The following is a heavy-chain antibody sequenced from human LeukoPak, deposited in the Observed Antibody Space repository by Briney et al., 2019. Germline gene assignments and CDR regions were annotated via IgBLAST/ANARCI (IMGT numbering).Heavy chain of an antibody. CDR2: ISSSSYI. D-gene: IGHD5-24*01. J-gene: IGHJ4*02. CDR1: GFTFSSYS. Sequence: GGSLRLSCAASGFTFSSYSMNWVRQAPGKGLEWVSSISSSSYIYYADSVKGRFTISRDNAKNSLYLQMNSLRAEDTAVYYCAREKYRDGYNSYWGQGTLVTVSS. V-gene: IGHV3-21*01. CDR3: AREKYRDGYNSY.